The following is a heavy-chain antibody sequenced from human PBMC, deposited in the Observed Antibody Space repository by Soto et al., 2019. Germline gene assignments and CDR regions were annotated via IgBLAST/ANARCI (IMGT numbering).Heavy chain of an antibody. V-gene: IGHV4-59*08. J-gene: IGHJ4*02. Sequence: SETLSLTCTVSGGSISSYYWSWIRQPPGKGLEWIGYIYYSGSTNYNPSLKSRVTISVDTSKNQFSLKLSFVTAADTAVYYCARQFYSGSYYFDYWGQGTLVTVSS. CDR2: IYYSGST. CDR3: ARQFYSGSYYFDY. CDR1: GGSISSYY. D-gene: IGHD1-26*01.